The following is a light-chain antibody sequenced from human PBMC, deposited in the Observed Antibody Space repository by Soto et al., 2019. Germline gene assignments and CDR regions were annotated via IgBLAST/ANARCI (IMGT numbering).Light chain of an antibody. CDR3: QQHYSYPRT. CDR2: AAS. J-gene: IGKJ1*01. V-gene: IGKV1-9*01. Sequence: IQLAESPSIVFASVGARVTITXXASQSISSWLAWYQQKPGKAPKLLIYAASTLQSGVPSRFSGSGSGTDFTLTISCLQSEDFATYYCQQHYSYPRTFGQGTKVDI. CDR1: QSISSW.